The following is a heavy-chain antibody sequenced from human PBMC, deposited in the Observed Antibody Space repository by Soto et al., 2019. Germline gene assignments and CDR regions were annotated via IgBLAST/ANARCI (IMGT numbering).Heavy chain of an antibody. CDR3: AREVSRDTNWFDP. Sequence: QVQLVRSGAEVQKPGSSVKVSCKASGGTFSSYAISWVRQAPGQGLEWMGGNIPIFGTANYAQKFQGRVTITADESTSTAYMELSSLRSEDTAVYYCAREVSRDTNWFDPWGQGTLVTVSS. J-gene: IGHJ5*02. CDR2: NIPIFGTA. V-gene: IGHV1-69*01. CDR1: GGTFSSYA.